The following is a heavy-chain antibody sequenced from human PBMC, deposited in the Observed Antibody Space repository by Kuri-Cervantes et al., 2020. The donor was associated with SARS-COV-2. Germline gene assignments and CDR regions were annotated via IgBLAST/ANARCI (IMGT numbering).Heavy chain of an antibody. CDR1: GFTFSDYY. CDR2: ISSSGSTI. Sequence: GESLKISCAASGFTFSDYYMSWIRQAPGKGLEWVSYISSSGSTIYYADSVKGRFTISRDNAKNSLYLQMNSLRAEDTAVYYCAKLYCSSTGCYEVSWGQGTLVTVSS. J-gene: IGHJ4*02. CDR3: AKLYCSSTGCYEVS. V-gene: IGHV3-11*01. D-gene: IGHD2-2*01.